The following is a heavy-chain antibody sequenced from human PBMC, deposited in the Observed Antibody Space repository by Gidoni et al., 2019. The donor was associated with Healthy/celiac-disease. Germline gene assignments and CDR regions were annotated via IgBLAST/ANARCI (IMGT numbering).Heavy chain of an antibody. CDR3: ASDHSSSSAIKSDY. CDR2: ISAYNGNT. J-gene: IGHJ4*02. Sequence: QVQLVQAGAGVKKPGASVKVSCKASGYTFTSYGISWVRPAPGQGLEWMGWISAYNGNTNYAQKLQGRVTMTTDTSTSTAYMELRSLRSDDTAVYYCASDHSSSSAIKSDYWGQGTLVTGSS. CDR1: GYTFTSYG. D-gene: IGHD6-6*01. V-gene: IGHV1-18*04.